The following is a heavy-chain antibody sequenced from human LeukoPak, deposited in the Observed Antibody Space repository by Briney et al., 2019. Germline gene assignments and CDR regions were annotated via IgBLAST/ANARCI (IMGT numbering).Heavy chain of an antibody. Sequence: GGSLRLSCAASGFTFSSYSMNWVRQAPGKGLEWVSSISSSSSYIYYADSVKGRFTISRDNAKNSLYLQMNSLRAEDTAVNYCAREGYCSGGSCQSFDYWGQGTLVTVSS. D-gene: IGHD2-15*01. V-gene: IGHV3-21*01. CDR2: ISSSSSYI. J-gene: IGHJ4*02. CDR3: AREGYCSGGSCQSFDY. CDR1: GFTFSSYS.